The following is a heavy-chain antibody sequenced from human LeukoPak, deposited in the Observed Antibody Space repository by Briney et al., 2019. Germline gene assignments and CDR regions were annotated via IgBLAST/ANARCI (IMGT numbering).Heavy chain of an antibody. CDR1: GSTVSSNY. Sequence: GGSLRLSCAASGSTVSSNYMSWVRQAPGKGLEWVSVIYSGGSTYYADSVKGRFTISRDNSKNTLYLQMNSLRAEDTAVYYCARDIDGVRDNAFDIWGQGTMVTVSS. CDR3: ARDIDGVRDNAFDI. D-gene: IGHD3-10*01. V-gene: IGHV3-53*01. CDR2: IYSGGST. J-gene: IGHJ3*02.